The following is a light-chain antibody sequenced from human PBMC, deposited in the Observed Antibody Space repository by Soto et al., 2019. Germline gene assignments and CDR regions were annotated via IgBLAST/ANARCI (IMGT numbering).Light chain of an antibody. J-gene: IGKJ1*01. CDR1: QSISSW. CDR2: KAS. CDR3: QQYNSYSSWT. Sequence: DIQMTQSPSTLSASVGDRVTITCRASQSISSWLAWYQQKPGKAPKLLIYKASSLESGVPSRFTRSGSRTEFPLTISSLQPDDFATYYCQQYNSYSSWTFGQGTKVEIK. V-gene: IGKV1-5*03.